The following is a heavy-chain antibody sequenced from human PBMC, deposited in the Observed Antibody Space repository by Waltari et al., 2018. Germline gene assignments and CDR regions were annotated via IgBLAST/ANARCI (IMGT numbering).Heavy chain of an antibody. Sequence: EVHLLESGGGLAQPGGSLRLSCAASGFNFISYAMSWVRQAPGKGREWVSGISDIGVITKYADSVKGRFTVSRDNSKNTVFLQLNSLRAEDTAIYYCARHLYSIDYLELGNWGQGTLVTVSS. CDR2: ISDIGVIT. V-gene: IGHV3-23*01. CDR1: GFNFISYA. CDR3: ARHLYSIDYLELGN. D-gene: IGHD3-22*01. J-gene: IGHJ4*02.